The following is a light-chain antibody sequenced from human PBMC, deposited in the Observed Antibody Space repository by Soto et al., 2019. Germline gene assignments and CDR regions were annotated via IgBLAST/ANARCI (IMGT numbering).Light chain of an antibody. V-gene: IGKV3-15*01. CDR2: GAS. J-gene: IGKJ5*01. CDR1: QSISSN. CDR3: QQYNNWPPIT. Sequence: EIVMTQSPVTLSVSPGERATLSCRASQSISSNLAWYQQKPGQAPRLLIYGASTRATGVPARFSGSGSGTEFXLXIXGLXXXXFAVYYCQQYNNWPPITFGQGTRLEIK.